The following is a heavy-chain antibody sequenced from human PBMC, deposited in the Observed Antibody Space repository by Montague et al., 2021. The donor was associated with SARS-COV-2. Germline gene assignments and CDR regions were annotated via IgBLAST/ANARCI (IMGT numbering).Heavy chain of an antibody. V-gene: IGHV3-30*04. Sequence: SLRLSCAASGFTFSSYGMHWVRQAPGKGLEWVAVITNDGSNTYYADSVKGRFTISRDNSKNTLYLQMNSLRAEDTAVYYCARALLLFVRYGMDVWGQGTLVTVSS. J-gene: IGHJ6*02. CDR3: ARALLLFVRYGMDV. CDR1: GFTFSSYG. D-gene: IGHD3-10*01. CDR2: ITNDGSNT.